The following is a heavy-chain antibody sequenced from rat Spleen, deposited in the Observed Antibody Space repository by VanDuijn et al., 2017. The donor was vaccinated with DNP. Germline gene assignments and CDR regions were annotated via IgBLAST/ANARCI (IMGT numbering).Heavy chain of an antibody. CDR1: GYSLTSYG. Sequence: VHLKESGPGLAQPSQTLSLTCTVSGYSLTSYGVSWARQPPGKGLEWIAEINKDSSVIKYIPSLKDKLTISRDNAQNTLYLQMSTLGSEDTAIYYCATEDAGVRDWGRGVMVTVSS. J-gene: IGHJ2*01. V-gene: IGHV4-2*01. CDR2: INKDSSVI. CDR3: ATEDAGVRD. D-gene: IGHD4-4*01.